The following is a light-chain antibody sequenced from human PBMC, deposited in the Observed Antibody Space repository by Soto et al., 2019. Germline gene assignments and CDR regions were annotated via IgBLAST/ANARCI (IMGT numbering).Light chain of an antibody. CDR3: QQYNNWPQT. V-gene: IGKV3-15*01. CDR1: QSISSN. CDR2: GAS. J-gene: IGKJ1*01. Sequence: EIVMTQSPATLSVSPGERATLSCRASQSISSNLAWYQQTPGQAPRILIYGASTRATGVPARFSGSRSGAEFTLTINSLQSEDFSVYYCQQYNNWPQTFGQGTKVDIK.